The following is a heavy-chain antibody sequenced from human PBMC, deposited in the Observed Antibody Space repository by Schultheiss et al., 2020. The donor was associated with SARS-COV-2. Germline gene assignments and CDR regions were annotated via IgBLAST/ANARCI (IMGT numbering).Heavy chain of an antibody. V-gene: IGHV3-48*03. J-gene: IGHJ4*02. D-gene: IGHD6-19*01. CDR2: ISSSGSTI. CDR3: ARIPVAGMTDVDY. CDR1: GFTFSSYE. Sequence: GGSLRLSCAASGFTFSSYEMNWVRQAPGKGLEWVSYISSSGSTIYYADSVKGRFAISRDNAKNSLYLPMNSLRAEDTAVYYCARIPVAGMTDVDYWGQGTLVTVSS.